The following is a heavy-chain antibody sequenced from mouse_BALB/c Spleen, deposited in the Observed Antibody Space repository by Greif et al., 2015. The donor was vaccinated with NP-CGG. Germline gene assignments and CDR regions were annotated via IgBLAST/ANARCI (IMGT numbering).Heavy chain of an antibody. Sequence: EVMLVESGGGLVQPGGSLKLSCVTSGFTFSDYYMYWVRQTPEKRLEWVAYISNGGGSTYYPDTVKGRFTISRDNAKNTLYLQMSRLKSEDTAMYYCARHDFSWFAYWGQGTLVTVSA. J-gene: IGHJ3*01. CDR3: ARHDFSWFAY. CDR1: GFTFSDYY. V-gene: IGHV5-12*02. CDR2: ISNGGGST. D-gene: IGHD2-4*01.